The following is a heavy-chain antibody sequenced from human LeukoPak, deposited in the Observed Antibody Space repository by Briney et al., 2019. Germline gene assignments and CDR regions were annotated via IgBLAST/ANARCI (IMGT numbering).Heavy chain of an antibody. CDR2: INAGYGNT. CDR3: ARGAGFAEPLPEY. J-gene: IGHJ4*02. CDR1: GYSFTSYA. V-gene: IGHV1-3*01. Sequence: GASVNVSCKASGYSFTSYAIQWVRQAAGQRLERMGWINAGYGNTKYSQNFQGRVTITRDTSASTAYMELSSLRSEDTAVYYCARGAGFAEPLPEYWGQGTLLTVSS. D-gene: IGHD1-14*01.